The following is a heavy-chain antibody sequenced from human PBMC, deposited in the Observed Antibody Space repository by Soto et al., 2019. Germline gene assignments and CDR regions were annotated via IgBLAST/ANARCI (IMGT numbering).Heavy chain of an antibody. Sequence: PGGSLRLSCAASGFTFSSYSMTWVRQAPGKGLEWVSSISSSSRYIYYSDSLKGRFTISRDNAKSSLYLQMNSLRAEDTALYYCARDLVATTPQGDAFDIWGQGTMVTVSS. D-gene: IGHD5-12*01. CDR3: ARDLVATTPQGDAFDI. J-gene: IGHJ3*02. V-gene: IGHV3-21*01. CDR1: GFTFSSYS. CDR2: ISSSSRYI.